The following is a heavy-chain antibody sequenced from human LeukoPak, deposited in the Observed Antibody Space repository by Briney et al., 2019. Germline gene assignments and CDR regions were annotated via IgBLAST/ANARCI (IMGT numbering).Heavy chain of an antibody. CDR3: ARGANKYSDMGVDGLDWFDP. V-gene: IGHV4-30-4*08. J-gene: IGHJ5*02. CDR2: IYYSGST. CDR1: GGSISGGDYY. Sequence: SETLSLTCTVSGGSISGGDYYWSWIRQPPGKGLEWIGYIYYSGSTYYNPSLKSRVTISVDTSKNQFSLKLSSVTAADTAVYYCARGANKYSDMGVDGLDWFDPWGQGTLVTVSS. D-gene: IGHD1-26*01.